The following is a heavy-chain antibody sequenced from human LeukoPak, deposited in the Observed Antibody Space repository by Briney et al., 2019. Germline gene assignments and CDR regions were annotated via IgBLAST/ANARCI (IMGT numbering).Heavy chain of an antibody. CDR3: ATRDPARGGSYSTQYFQH. D-gene: IGHD1-26*01. J-gene: IGHJ1*01. V-gene: IGHV3-48*04. CDR2: VSSSSSTI. Sequence: GGSLRLSCAASGFTFSSYSMNWVRQAPGKGLEWVSYVSSSSSTIYYADSVKGRFTISRDNAKNSLYLQMNSLRAEDTAVYYCATRDPARGGSYSTQYFQHWGQGTLVTVSS. CDR1: GFTFSSYS.